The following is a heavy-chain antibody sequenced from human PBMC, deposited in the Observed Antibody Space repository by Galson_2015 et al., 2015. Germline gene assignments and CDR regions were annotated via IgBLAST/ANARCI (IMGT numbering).Heavy chain of an antibody. J-gene: IGHJ4*02. CDR3: ARVGLSGSYALNYYFDY. V-gene: IGHV1-2*06. CDR1: GYTFTGYY. Sequence: SVKVSCKASGYTFTGYYMHWVRQAPGQGLEWMGRINPNSGGTNYAQKFQGRVTMTRDTSISTAYMELSRLRSDDTAVYYCARVGLSGSYALNYYFDYWGQGTLVTVSS. CDR2: INPNSGGT. D-gene: IGHD1-26*01.